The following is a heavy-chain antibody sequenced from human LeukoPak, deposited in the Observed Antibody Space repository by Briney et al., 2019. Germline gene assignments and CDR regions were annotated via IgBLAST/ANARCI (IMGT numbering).Heavy chain of an antibody. CDR3: ASNPPDYYMDV. CDR2: IIPIFGTA. CDR1: GYTLTELS. Sequence: SVKVSCKVSGYTLTELSMHWVRQAPGQGLEWMGGIIPIFGTANYAQKFQGRVTITTDESTSTAYMELSSLRSEDTAVYYCASNPPDYYMDVWGKGTTVTVSS. V-gene: IGHV1-69*05. J-gene: IGHJ6*03.